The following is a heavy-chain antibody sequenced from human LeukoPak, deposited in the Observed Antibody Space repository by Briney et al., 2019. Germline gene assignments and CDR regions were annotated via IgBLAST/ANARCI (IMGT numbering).Heavy chain of an antibody. D-gene: IGHD4-17*01. CDR1: GFTFSSYA. CDR2: ISGSGGST. V-gene: IGHV3-23*01. CDR3: AKARLRNSRYYFDY. J-gene: IGHJ4*02. Sequence: GGSLRLSCAASGFTFSSYAMSWVRQAPGNGLEWVSAISGSGGSTYYADSVKGRFTISRDNSKNTLYLQMNSLRAEDTAVYYCAKARLRNSRYYFDYWGQGTLVTVSS.